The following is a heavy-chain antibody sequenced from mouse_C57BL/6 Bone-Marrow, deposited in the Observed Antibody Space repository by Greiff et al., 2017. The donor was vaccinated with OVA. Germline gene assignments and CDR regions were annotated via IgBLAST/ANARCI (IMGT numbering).Heavy chain of an antibody. D-gene: IGHD1-1*01. V-gene: IGHV1-85*01. Sequence: QVQLQQSGPELVKPGASVKWSGKASGNTFTGSDINWLKKRPDRGLEWIGWIYPRDGSTKYNEKFKGKATLTVDTSASTAYMELHSLTSEDSAVYFCAGYYGSSYFDYWGQGTTLTVSS. CDR1: GNTFTGSD. J-gene: IGHJ2*01. CDR2: IYPRDGST. CDR3: AGYYGSSYFDY.